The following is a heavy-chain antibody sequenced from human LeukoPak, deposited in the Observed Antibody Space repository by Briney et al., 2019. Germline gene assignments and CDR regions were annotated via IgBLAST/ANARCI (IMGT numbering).Heavy chain of an antibody. CDR2: ISAYNGNT. J-gene: IGHJ3*02. Sequence: ASVKVSCKASGYTFTSYGISWVRQAPGQGLEWMGWISAYNGNTNYAQKLQGRVTMTTDTSTSTAYMELRSLRSDDTAVYYCASWGEKQWLANYAFDIWGQGTMVTVSS. CDR3: ASWGEKQWLANYAFDI. CDR1: GYTFTSYG. D-gene: IGHD6-19*01. V-gene: IGHV1-18*01.